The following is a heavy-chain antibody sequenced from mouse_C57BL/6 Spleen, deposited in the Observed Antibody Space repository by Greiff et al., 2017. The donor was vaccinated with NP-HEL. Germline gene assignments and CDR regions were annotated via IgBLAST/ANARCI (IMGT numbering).Heavy chain of an antibody. Sequence: VQLQQSGPELVKPGASVKISCKASGYAFSSSWMNWVKQRPGKGLEWIGRIYPGDGDTKYNGKFKGKATLTADKSSSTAYMQLSSMTSEDSAVYFYAREGDKLGRGYWGQGTTLTVSS. D-gene: IGHD4-1*01. CDR1: GYAFSSSW. J-gene: IGHJ2*01. CDR3: AREGDKLGRGY. V-gene: IGHV1-82*01. CDR2: IYPGDGDT.